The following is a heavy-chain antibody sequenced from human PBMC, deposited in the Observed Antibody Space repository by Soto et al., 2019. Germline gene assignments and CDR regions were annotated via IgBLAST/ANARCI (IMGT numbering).Heavy chain of an antibody. CDR2: IYYSGST. CDR1: GGSISSSSYY. J-gene: IGHJ3*02. D-gene: IGHD3-22*01. Sequence: SETLSLTCTVSGGSISSSSYYWGWIRQPPGKGLEWIGSIYYSGSTYYNPSLKSRVTISVDTSKNQFSLKLSFVTAADTAVYYCARHSTDYYDSSGYPNDAFDIWGQGTMVTVSS. CDR3: ARHSTDYYDSSGYPNDAFDI. V-gene: IGHV4-39*01.